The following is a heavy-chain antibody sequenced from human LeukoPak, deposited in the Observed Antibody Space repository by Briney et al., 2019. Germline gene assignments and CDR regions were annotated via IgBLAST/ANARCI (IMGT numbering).Heavy chain of an antibody. Sequence: PSETLSLTCTVSGFSISSYYWSWIRQPPGKGLEWIGYIYYSGSTNYNPSLKSRVAISVVTSRNQFSLKLSSVTAADTAVYYCARAGGFTILRGAVNNWFDPWGQGTLVTVSS. J-gene: IGHJ5*02. CDR2: IYYSGST. D-gene: IGHD3-10*01. V-gene: IGHV4-59*12. CDR3: ARAGGFTILRGAVNNWFDP. CDR1: GFSISSYY.